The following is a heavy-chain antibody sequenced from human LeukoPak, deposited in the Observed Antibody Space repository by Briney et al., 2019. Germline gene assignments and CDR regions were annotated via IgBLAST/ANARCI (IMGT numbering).Heavy chain of an antibody. CDR2: FTGSGGST. V-gene: IGHV3-23*01. CDR3: AKGSRSGGSYYFDY. J-gene: IGHJ4*02. D-gene: IGHD2-15*01. Sequence: GGSLRLSCAASGFTFSNYAVGWVSQAPGKGLEWVSTFTGSGGSTYYADSVKGRFTIPRDNSKNTLYLQMNSLRAEDTAVYYCAKGSRSGGSYYFDYWGQGTLVTVSS. CDR1: GFTFSNYA.